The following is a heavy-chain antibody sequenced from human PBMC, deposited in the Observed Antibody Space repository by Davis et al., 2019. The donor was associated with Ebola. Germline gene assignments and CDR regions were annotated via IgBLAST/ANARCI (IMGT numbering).Heavy chain of an antibody. Sequence: ASVKVSCKASGYTFTSYYMHWVRQAPGQGLEWMGIINPSGGSTSYAQKFQGRVTMTRDTSTSTVYMELSSLRSEDTAVYYCARDLKGYYYDSSGYHISWGQGTLVTVSS. CDR1: GYTFTSYY. CDR3: ARDLKGYYYDSSGYHIS. J-gene: IGHJ5*02. V-gene: IGHV1-46*01. CDR2: INPSGGST. D-gene: IGHD3-22*01.